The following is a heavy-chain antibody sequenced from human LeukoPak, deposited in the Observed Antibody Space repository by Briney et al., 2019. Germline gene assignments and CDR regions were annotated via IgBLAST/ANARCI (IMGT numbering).Heavy chain of an antibody. J-gene: IGHJ4*02. CDR2: IIPIFGTA. CDR3: ARDPRPYCSGSICYSGY. V-gene: IGHV1-69*13. CDR1: GGTFISYS. Sequence: GASVKVSCKASGGTFISYSISWVRQPPGQGLAWMGGIIPIFGTANYAQKFQGGVTITADESTNTAYMELSSLRSEDTAVYYCARDPRPYCSGSICYSGYWGQGTLVTVPS. D-gene: IGHD2-15*01.